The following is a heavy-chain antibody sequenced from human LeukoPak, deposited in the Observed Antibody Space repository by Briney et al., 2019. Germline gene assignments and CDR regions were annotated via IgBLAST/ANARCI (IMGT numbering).Heavy chain of an antibody. Sequence: GGSLRLSCPASGFTFSDYSMSWVRQAPGKGLEWVSSISSSSDYIYYADSVKGRFTISRDNARNSLYLQMNSLRAEDTAVYYCARSRCVPNYKGMDVWGQGTTVTVSS. J-gene: IGHJ6*02. D-gene: IGHD2-2*01. CDR2: ISSSSDYI. CDR3: ARSRCVPNYKGMDV. V-gene: IGHV3-21*01. CDR1: GFTFSDYS.